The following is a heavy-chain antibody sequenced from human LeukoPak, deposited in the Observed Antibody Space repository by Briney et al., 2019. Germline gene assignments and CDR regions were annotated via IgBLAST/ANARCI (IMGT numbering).Heavy chain of an antibody. CDR3: GHSSSWYGYFQH. CDR1: GFTFSGSA. D-gene: IGHD6-13*01. J-gene: IGHJ1*01. CDR2: IRSKANSYAT. V-gene: IGHV3-73*01. Sequence: GGSLRLSCAASGFTFSGSAMHWVRQASGKGLEWVGRIRSKANSYATAYAASVKGRFTISRDDSKNTAYLQMNSLRAEDTAVYYCGHSSSWYGYFQHWGQGTLVTVSS.